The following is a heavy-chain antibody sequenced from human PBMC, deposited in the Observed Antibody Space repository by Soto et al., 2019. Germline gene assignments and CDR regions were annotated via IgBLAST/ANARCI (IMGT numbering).Heavy chain of an antibody. V-gene: IGHV3-23*01. CDR3: TGHGGYSY. Sequence: EVQLSESGGGLVQPGGSLRLSCAATGFILRTNGVSWVRQAPGKGLEWVSSFFGSGDDAYYAGSVKGRFTISRDNSKNTLYMQMNSLSPEDTALYYWTGHGGYSYLGQGPLVNVSS. D-gene: IGHD2-21*02. CDR1: GFILRTNG. J-gene: IGHJ4*02. CDR2: FFGSGDDA.